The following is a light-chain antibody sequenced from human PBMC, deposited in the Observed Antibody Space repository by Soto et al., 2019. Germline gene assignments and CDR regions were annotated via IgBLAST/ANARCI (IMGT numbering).Light chain of an antibody. J-gene: IGKJ4*01. CDR2: AAS. CDR3: HQADTFPLT. Sequence: DIQMTQSPSSVSASVGDRVTITCRASQGISSWVAWYQQKPGKAPNLLIYAASSLQSGVPSRFCGSGSGTEFTLTISSLQPEDVATYYCHQADTFPLTFGGGTKVEIK. CDR1: QGISSW. V-gene: IGKV1-12*01.